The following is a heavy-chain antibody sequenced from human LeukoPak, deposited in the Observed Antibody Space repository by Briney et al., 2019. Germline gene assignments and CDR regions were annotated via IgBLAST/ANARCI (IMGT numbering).Heavy chain of an antibody. CDR3: ARESSQVVGATTFAFDI. CDR1: GFTFSSYA. CDR2: ISGSGGST. J-gene: IGHJ3*02. V-gene: IGHV3-23*01. Sequence: GGSLRLSCAASGFTFSSYAMSWVRQAPGKGLEGVSAISGSGGSTYYADSVKGRFTISRDNSKNTLYLQMNSLRAEDTAVYYCARESSQVVGATTFAFDIWGQGTMVTVSS. D-gene: IGHD1-26*01.